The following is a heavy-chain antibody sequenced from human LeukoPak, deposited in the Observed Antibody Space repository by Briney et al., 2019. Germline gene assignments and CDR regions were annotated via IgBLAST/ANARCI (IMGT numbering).Heavy chain of an antibody. J-gene: IGHJ4*02. D-gene: IGHD3-16*01. CDR3: ARFFYYDASLPPY. V-gene: IGHV4-39*01. CDR1: GGYISTSNYY. CDR2: IYYSGST. Sequence: NPSETLSLTCSVSGGYISTSNYYWGWIHQPPGKGLEWIGTIYYSGSTYYNPSLQSRVTISLDTPKNQFSLHVRSVTAADTATYYCARFFYYDASLPPYWGQGTLVSVSS.